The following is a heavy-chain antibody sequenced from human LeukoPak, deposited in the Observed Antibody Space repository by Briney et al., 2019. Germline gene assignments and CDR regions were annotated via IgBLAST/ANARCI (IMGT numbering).Heavy chain of an antibody. D-gene: IGHD2-21*01. Sequence: PSETLSLTCSVSGYSISNAYYWGWIRQPPGKGLEWIGSIYYSGSIFYNPSLKSRVTVSVDTSKNQFSLKLSSVTAADTAVYYCARQLGDRLLFDYWGQGTLVTVSS. V-gene: IGHV4-38-2*02. CDR1: GYSISNAYY. CDR3: ARQLGDRLLFDY. J-gene: IGHJ4*02. CDR2: IYYSGSI.